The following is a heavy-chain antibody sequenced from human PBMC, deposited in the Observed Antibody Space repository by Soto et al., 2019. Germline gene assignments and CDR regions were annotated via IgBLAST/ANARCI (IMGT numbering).Heavy chain of an antibody. CDR1: GFTFSSYA. CDR3: VKDLGWYYDILTGYLPLDY. V-gene: IGHV3-23*01. Sequence: GGSLRLSCAASGFTFSSYAMSWVRQAPGKGLEWVSAISGSGGSTYYADSVKGRFTISRDNSKNTPYLQMNSLRAEDTAVYYCVKDLGWYYDILTGYLPLDYWGQGTLVTVSS. J-gene: IGHJ4*02. D-gene: IGHD3-9*01. CDR2: ISGSGGST.